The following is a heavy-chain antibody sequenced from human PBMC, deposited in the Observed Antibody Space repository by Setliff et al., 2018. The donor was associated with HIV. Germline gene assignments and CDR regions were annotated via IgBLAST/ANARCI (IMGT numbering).Heavy chain of an antibody. CDR3: ARDGWELDRGRADYFDY. CDR1: GYTFTSFA. V-gene: IGHV1-3*01. Sequence: ASVKVSCKASGYTFTSFAIHRVRQAPGHGLEWMGWINAGNGDTEYSQKFQGRVTIDRDTSATTAYMELRSLRSEDTAVYYCARDGWELDRGRADYFDYWGQGALVTVSS. D-gene: IGHD3-10*01. CDR2: INAGNGDT. J-gene: IGHJ4*02.